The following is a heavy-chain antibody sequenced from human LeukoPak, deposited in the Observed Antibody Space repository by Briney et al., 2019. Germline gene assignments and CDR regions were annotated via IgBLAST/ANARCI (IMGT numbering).Heavy chain of an antibody. CDR1: GGSISTY. D-gene: IGHD6-19*01. CDR2: IYYTGAT. CDR3: ARYGGSGWVIDN. V-gene: IGHV4-59*08. Sequence: PSETLSLTCTVSGGSISTYWTWIRQPPGKGLERIGYIYYTGATSYNPSLKSRVIISVDTSKKQFSLKLTSVTAADTAVYYCARYGGSGWVIDNWGQGTLVTVSS. J-gene: IGHJ4*02.